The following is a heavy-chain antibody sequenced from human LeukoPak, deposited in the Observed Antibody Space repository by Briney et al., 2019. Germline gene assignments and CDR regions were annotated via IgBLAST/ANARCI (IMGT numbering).Heavy chain of an antibody. CDR1: GGSISSGSYY. CDR3: ASVQDYGDYYFDY. V-gene: IGHV4-61*02. CDR2: IYSSGST. Sequence: SQTLSLTCTVSGGSISSGSYYWSWIRQPAGKGLEWIGRIYSSGSTNYNPSLKSRVTISVDTSKNQFSLKLSSVTAADTAVYYCASVQDYGDYYFDYWGQGTLVTVSS. J-gene: IGHJ4*02. D-gene: IGHD4-17*01.